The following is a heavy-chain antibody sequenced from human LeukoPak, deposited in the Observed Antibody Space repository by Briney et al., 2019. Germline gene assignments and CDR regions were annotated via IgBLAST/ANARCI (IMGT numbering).Heavy chain of an antibody. CDR1: GYTFTSYY. Sequence: ASVKVSCKASGYTFTSYYMHWVRQAPGQGLEWMGIINPTTGDTTYAQKFQGRLTMSRDMSTSTVYMELSSLTSEDTAVFYCARYGFSAVWQGGWHAFDIWGQGTVVTVSS. J-gene: IGHJ3*02. CDR2: INPTTGDT. CDR3: ARYGFSAVWQGGWHAFDI. D-gene: IGHD2-15*01. V-gene: IGHV1-46*01.